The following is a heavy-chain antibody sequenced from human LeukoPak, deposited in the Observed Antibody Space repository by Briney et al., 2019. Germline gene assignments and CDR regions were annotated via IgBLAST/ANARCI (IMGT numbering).Heavy chain of an antibody. Sequence: GASVKVSCKASGYTFTSYDINWVRQATGQGLEWMGWMNPNSGNTGYAQKFQGRVTITRNTSISTAYMELSSLRSEDTAVYYCARDYASHMVTMVRGVIIPWFDPWGQGTLVTVSS. V-gene: IGHV1-8*03. CDR3: ARDYASHMVTMVRGVIIPWFDP. CDR2: MNPNSGNT. D-gene: IGHD3-10*01. J-gene: IGHJ5*02. CDR1: GYTFTSYD.